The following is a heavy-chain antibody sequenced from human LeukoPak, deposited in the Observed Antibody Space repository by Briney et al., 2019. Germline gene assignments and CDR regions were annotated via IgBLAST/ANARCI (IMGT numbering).Heavy chain of an antibody. CDR2: IYYSGST. J-gene: IGHJ4*02. CDR1: GGSISSYY. V-gene: IGHV4-59*01. CDR3: ARAAAGPKPFDY. D-gene: IGHD6-13*01. Sequence: SETLSLTCTVSGGSISSYYWSWIRQPPGKGLEWIGYIYYSGSTNYNPSLKSRVTISVDTSKNQFSLKLSSVTAADTAVYYCARAAAGPKPFDYWGQGTLVTVSS.